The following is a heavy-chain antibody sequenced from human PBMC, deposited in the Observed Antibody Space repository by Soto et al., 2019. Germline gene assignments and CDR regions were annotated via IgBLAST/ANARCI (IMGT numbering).Heavy chain of an antibody. Sequence: EVQLVESGGGSVQPGKALRLSCVASGFTFRKYWMHWVRQAPGKGPVWVSYISRDGTTTDYADSVKGRFSISRDNAKNTVYLQMDSLAVEGAAVYCCAAPDCTKDVCLEAAVTVGGALEYWGQGAQVAVSS. CDR2: ISRDGTTT. V-gene: IGHV3-74*01. CDR3: AAPDCTKDVCLEAAVTVGGALEY. D-gene: IGHD2-8*01. J-gene: IGHJ1*01. CDR1: GFTFRKYW.